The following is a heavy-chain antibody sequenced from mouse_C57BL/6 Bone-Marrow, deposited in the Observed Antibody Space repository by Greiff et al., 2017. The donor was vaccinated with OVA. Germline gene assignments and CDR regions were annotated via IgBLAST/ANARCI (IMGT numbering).Heavy chain of an antibody. D-gene: IGHD2-5*01. CDR2: INPNYGTT. J-gene: IGHJ2*01. V-gene: IGHV1-39*01. CDR1: GYSFTDYN. CDR3: ARRGPYYSNYVGGYFDY. Sequence: VQLKESGPELVKPGASVKISCKASGYSFTDYNMNWVKQSNGKSLEWIGVINPNYGTTSYNQKFKGKATLTVDQSSSTAYMQLNSLTSEDSAVYYCARRGPYYSNYVGGYFDYWGQGTTLTVSS.